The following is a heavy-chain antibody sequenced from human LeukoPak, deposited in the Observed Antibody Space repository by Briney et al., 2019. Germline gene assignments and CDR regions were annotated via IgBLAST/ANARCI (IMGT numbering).Heavy chain of an antibody. J-gene: IGHJ6*03. CDR1: GFTFSSYG. V-gene: IGHV3-30*02. D-gene: IGHD3-3*01. CDR3: AIALRFLEWLDYYYYMDV. CDR2: IRYDGSNK. Sequence: GGSLRLSCAASGFTFSSYGMHWVRQAPGKGLEGVAFIRYDGSNKYYADSVKGRFTMSRDNSKTTLYLQMNSLRAEDTAVYYCAIALRFLEWLDYYYYMDVWGKGTTVTVSS.